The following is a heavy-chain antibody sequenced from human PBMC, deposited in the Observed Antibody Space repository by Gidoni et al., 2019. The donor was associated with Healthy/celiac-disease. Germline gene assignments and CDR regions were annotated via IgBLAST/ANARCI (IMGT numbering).Heavy chain of an antibody. CDR3: AKDGVLAARRPDWFDP. D-gene: IGHD6-6*01. Sequence: QVPLVESGGGVVPPGGWLRLSCAASGFTFSRYGMHWVRQAPGKGLEWVAFIRYGGSNKYYADSVKGRFTISRDNSKNTLYLQMNSLRAEDTAVYYCAKDGVLAARRPDWFDPWGQGTLVTVSS. CDR2: IRYGGSNK. J-gene: IGHJ5*02. CDR1: GFTFSRYG. V-gene: IGHV3-30*02.